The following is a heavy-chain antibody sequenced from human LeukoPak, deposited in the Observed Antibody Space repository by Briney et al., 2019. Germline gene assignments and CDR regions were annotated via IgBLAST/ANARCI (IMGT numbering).Heavy chain of an antibody. CDR1: GFTFSSYR. V-gene: IGHV3-30*02. CDR3: AKVGAYYGDYAVNFDY. J-gene: IGHJ4*02. Sequence: GGSLRLSCAASGFTFSSYRMNWVRQAPGKGLEWVAFIRYDGSNKYYADSVKGRFTISRDNSKNTLYLQMNSLRAEDTAVYYCAKVGAYYGDYAVNFDYWGQGTLVTVSS. CDR2: IRYDGSNK. D-gene: IGHD4-17*01.